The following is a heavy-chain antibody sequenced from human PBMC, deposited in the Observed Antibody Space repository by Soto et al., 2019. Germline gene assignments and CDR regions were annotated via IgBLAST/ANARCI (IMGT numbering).Heavy chain of an antibody. D-gene: IGHD6-13*01. Sequence: GASVKVSCKASGYTFTSYGISWVRQAPGQGLEWMGWISAYNGNTKYARKVQGRVTLTTDTSATTAYMELRGLRSDDTAVYYCARGGSSWSAEYYEHWGQGTLVTVSS. CDR3: ARGGSSWSAEYYEH. CDR2: ISAYNGNT. J-gene: IGHJ1*01. CDR1: GYTFTSYG. V-gene: IGHV1-18*01.